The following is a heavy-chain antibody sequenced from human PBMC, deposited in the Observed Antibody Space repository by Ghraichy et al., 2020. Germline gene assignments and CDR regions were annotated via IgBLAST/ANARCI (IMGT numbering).Heavy chain of an antibody. Sequence: SETLSLTCAVYGGSFSGYYWSRIRQPPGKGLEWIGEINHSGSTNYNPSLKSRVTISVDTSKNQFSLKLSSVTAADTAVYYCARSGPDCSSTSCYYYYYYGMDVWGQGTTVTVSS. V-gene: IGHV4-34*01. CDR3: ARSGPDCSSTSCYYYYYYGMDV. D-gene: IGHD2-2*01. CDR1: GGSFSGYY. J-gene: IGHJ6*02. CDR2: INHSGST.